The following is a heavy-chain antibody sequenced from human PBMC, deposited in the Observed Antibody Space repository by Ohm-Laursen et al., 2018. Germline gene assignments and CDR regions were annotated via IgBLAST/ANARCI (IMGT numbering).Heavy chain of an antibody. D-gene: IGHD6-13*01. CDR2: ISWDSGNK. CDR1: GFTFDDYA. J-gene: IGHJ5*02. CDR3: AKDVGYSSSWFDH. Sequence: SLRLSCAASGFTFDDYAMHWVRQVPGKGLEWVSGISWDSGNKAYEDSVKGRFTISRDNARSSVYLQMNNLRPEDTALYYCAKDVGYSSSWFDHWGQGTLVTVSS. V-gene: IGHV3-9*01.